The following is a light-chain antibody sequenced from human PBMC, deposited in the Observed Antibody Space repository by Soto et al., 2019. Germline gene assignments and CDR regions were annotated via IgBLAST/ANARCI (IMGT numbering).Light chain of an antibody. Sequence: LTQPPSASGSPGQSVTISCTGTSSDVGGYNYVSWYQQHPGKAPKLMIYEVTKRPSGVPDRFSGSKSGNTASLTVSGLLAEDEADYYCASYAGSNKVFXTGTKVTVL. CDR3: ASYAGSNKV. V-gene: IGLV2-8*01. CDR2: EVT. J-gene: IGLJ1*01. CDR1: SSDVGGYNY.